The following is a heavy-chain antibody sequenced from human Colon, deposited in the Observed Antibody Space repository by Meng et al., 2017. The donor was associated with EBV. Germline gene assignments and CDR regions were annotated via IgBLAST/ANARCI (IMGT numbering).Heavy chain of an antibody. Sequence: QVQLLESCPGLVKPSQTLSLTCAISGDSVSNIGVAWNWLRQSPSRGLEWLGRTFYRSKWNYDYAPSLKGRITINSDTSKNLFSLDLDSVTPEDTAVYYCARDGPQSLSSFDYWGQGILVTVSS. CDR2: TFYRSKWNY. D-gene: IGHD6-6*01. V-gene: IGHV6-1*01. CDR3: ARDGPQSLSSFDY. CDR1: GDSVSNIGVA. J-gene: IGHJ4*02.